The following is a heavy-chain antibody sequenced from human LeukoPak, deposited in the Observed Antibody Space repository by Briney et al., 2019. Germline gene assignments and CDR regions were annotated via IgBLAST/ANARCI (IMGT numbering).Heavy chain of an antibody. CDR2: ISSSSSYK. Sequence: GGSLRLSCAASGFTSSRDAMSWVRQAPGKGLEWVSSISSSSSYKYYTDSVKGRFTISRDNAKNSLYLQMNSLRAEDTAVYYCARSAAGTYYWGQGTLVTVSS. D-gene: IGHD1-1*01. CDR3: ARSAAGTYY. CDR1: GFTSSRDA. J-gene: IGHJ4*02. V-gene: IGHV3-21*01.